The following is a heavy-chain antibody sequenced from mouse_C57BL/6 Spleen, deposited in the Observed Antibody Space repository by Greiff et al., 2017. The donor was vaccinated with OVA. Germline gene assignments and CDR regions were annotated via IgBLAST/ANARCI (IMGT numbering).Heavy chain of an antibody. V-gene: IGHV1-82*01. J-gene: IGHJ1*03. CDR2: IYPGDGDT. CDR3: ARVLGYFDV. Sequence: VQLQQSGPELVKPGASVKISCKASGYAFSSSWMNWVKQRPGKGLEWIGRIYPGDGDTNYNGKFKGKATLTADKSSSTAYMQLSSLTSEDSAVYFCARVLGYFDVWGTGTTVTVSS. CDR1: GYAFSSSW.